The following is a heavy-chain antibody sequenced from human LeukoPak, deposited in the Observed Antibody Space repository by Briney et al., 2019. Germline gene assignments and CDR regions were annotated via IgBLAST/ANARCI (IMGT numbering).Heavy chain of an antibody. CDR2: IYYSGST. V-gene: IGHV4-38-2*02. Sequence: PSETLSLTCTVSGYSISSGYYWGWIRQPPGKGLEWIGSIYYSGSTYYNPSLKSRVTISVDTSKNQFSLKLSSVTAADTAVYYCARGVEKINYSSSWLKYYYYYYMDVWGKGTTVTISS. D-gene: IGHD6-13*01. CDR3: ARGVEKINYSSSWLKYYYYYYMDV. J-gene: IGHJ6*03. CDR1: GYSISSGYY.